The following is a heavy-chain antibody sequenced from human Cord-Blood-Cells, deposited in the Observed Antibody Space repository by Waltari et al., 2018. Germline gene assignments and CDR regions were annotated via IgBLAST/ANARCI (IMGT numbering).Heavy chain of an antibody. J-gene: IGHJ6*03. Sequence: QVQLVQSGAEVKKPGSSVKVSCKASGGTFSSYAISWVRQAPGQGLEWMGGIIPIFGTANYAQKFQGRVTITADESTSTAYMELSSLRSEDTAVYYCARGYYYGSGSYYYYYYYMDVWGKGTTVTVSS. D-gene: IGHD3-10*01. CDR3: ARGYYYGSGSYYYYYYYMDV. CDR1: GGTFSSYA. V-gene: IGHV1-69*01. CDR2: IIPIFGTA.